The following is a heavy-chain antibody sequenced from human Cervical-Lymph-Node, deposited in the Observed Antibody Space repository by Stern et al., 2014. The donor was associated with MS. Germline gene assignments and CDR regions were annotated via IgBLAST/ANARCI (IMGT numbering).Heavy chain of an antibody. CDR2: VSPDGDTK. D-gene: IGHD5-18*01. Sequence: QMQLVESGGGVVQPGRSLRLSCAASGITFSRFAMHWVRQAPGKGLEWVAVVSPDGDTKYYADSVQGRFTTSRDNSKDMLFLHLTRLRTEDTAVYYCATSVDTAPEAYWGQGTLVTVSS. J-gene: IGHJ4*02. V-gene: IGHV3-30*04. CDR3: ATSVDTAPEAY. CDR1: GITFSRFA.